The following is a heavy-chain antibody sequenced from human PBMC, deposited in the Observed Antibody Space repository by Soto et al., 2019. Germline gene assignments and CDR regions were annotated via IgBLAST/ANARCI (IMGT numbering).Heavy chain of an antibody. CDR1: GGTFSSYS. D-gene: IGHD3-3*01. CDR3: ARGRVFGVVINYGMDA. Sequence: GASVKVSCKASGGTFSSYSISWVLQAPGEGLEWMGGIIPIFGTANYAQKFQGRVTITADESTSTAYMELSSLRTEDTAVYYCARGRVFGVVINYGMDAWGQGTTVTVSS. J-gene: IGHJ6*02. CDR2: IIPIFGTA. V-gene: IGHV1-69*13.